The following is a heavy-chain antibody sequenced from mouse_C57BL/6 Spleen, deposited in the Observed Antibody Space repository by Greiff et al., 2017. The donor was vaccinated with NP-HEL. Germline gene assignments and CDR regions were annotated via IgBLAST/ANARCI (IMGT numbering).Heavy chain of an antibody. CDR3: ARGDYGSSYEYFDV. Sequence: EVQLVESGPGLVKPSQSLSLTCSVTGYSITSGYYWNWIRQFPGNKLEWMGYISYDGSNNYNPSLKNRISITRDTSKNQFFLKLNSVTTEDTATYYCARGDYGSSYEYFDVWGTGTTVTVSS. D-gene: IGHD1-1*01. CDR2: ISYDGSN. CDR1: GYSITSGYY. V-gene: IGHV3-6*01. J-gene: IGHJ1*03.